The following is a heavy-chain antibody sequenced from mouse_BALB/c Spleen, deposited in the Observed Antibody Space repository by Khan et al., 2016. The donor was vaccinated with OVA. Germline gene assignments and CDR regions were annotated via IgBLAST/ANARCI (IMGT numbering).Heavy chain of an antibody. D-gene: IGHD2-14*01. J-gene: IGHJ2*01. CDR2: IYPYNDDT. CDR1: VYTFTSYV. CDR3: ARNYRYDVYFDS. Sequence: VHLKQSGPELLPPFASVKMSFTASVYTFTSYVIHWVKQKPGQGLDWIGYIYPYNDDTKYNEKFKGKATLTSDKSSSTAYMELSSLTSEDSAVYYCARNYRYDVYFDSWGQGTTLTVSS. V-gene: IGHV1S136*01.